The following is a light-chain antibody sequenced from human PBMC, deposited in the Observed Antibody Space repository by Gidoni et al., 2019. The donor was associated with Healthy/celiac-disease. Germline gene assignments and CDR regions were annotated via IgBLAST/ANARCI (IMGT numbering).Light chain of an antibody. CDR1: QSVSSN. J-gene: IGKJ2*01. CDR2: GAS. Sequence: EIVMTQSPATLSVSPGARATLSCRASQSVSSNLAWYQQKPGQAPRLLIYGASTRATGIPARFSGSGSGTEFTLTISSLQSEDFAVYYCQQYNNWPMYTCGQGTKLEIK. V-gene: IGKV3-15*01. CDR3: QQYNNWPMYT.